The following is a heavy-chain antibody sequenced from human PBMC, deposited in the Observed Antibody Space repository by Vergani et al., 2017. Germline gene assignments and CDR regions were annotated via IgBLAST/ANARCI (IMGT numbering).Heavy chain of an antibody. CDR2: VNFVTGAA. CDR3: ARSIGYCTSGSCRPYYFDL. Sequence: QVQLVQSGAAVKKPGASAKVSCTASGYIFKNYYMHWLRLAPGQGFQWMGVVNFVTGAATSPQKFEGRITMTRDMSTATFYMDLSSLKYEDTAIYYCARSIGYCTSGSCRPYYFDLWGQGTLVTVSS. CDR1: GYIFKNYY. J-gene: IGHJ4*02. D-gene: IGHD2-15*01. V-gene: IGHV1-46*02.